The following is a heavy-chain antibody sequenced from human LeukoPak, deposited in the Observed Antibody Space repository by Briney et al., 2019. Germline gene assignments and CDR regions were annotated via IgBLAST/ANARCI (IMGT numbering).Heavy chain of an antibody. J-gene: IGHJ4*02. CDR1: GFTFSSYS. V-gene: IGHV3-21*01. Sequence: GGSLRLSCAASGFTFSSYSMNWVRQAPGKGLEWVSSISSSSSYIYYADSVKGRFTTSRDNAKNSLYLQMNSLRAEDTAVYYCARRLRGYSYGFDYWGQGTLVTVSS. CDR3: ARRLRGYSYGFDY. D-gene: IGHD5-18*01. CDR2: ISSSSSYI.